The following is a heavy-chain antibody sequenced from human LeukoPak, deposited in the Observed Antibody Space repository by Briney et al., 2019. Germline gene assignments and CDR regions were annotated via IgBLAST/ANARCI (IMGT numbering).Heavy chain of an antibody. CDR3: ARDHIDGITNSFDY. CDR1: GGSISSGDYY. D-gene: IGHD3-10*01. CDR2: IYYSGST. Sequence: SETLSLTCTVSGGSISSGDYYWSWIRQHPGKGLEWIGYIYYSGSTYCNPSLKSRVTISVDTSKNQFSLKLSSVTAADTAVYYCARDHIDGITNSFDYWGQGTLVTVSS. J-gene: IGHJ4*02. V-gene: IGHV4-31*03.